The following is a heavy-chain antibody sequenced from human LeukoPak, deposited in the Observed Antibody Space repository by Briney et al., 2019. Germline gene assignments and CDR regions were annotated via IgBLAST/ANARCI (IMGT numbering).Heavy chain of an antibody. CDR3: ATRPNYDILTGRHVDY. CDR2: ISGSGGST. D-gene: IGHD3-9*01. CDR1: GFTFSSYA. J-gene: IGHJ4*02. Sequence: PGGSLRLSCAASGFTFSSYAMSWVRQAPGKGLEWVSAISGSGGSTYYADSVKGRFTISRDNSKNTLYLQMNSLRVEDTAVYYCATRPNYDILTGRHVDYWGQGTLVTVSS. V-gene: IGHV3-23*01.